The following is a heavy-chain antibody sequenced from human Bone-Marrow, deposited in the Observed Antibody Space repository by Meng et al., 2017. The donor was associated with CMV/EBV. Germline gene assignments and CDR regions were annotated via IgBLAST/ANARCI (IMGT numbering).Heavy chain of an antibody. V-gene: IGHV3-9*01. J-gene: IGHJ6*02. CDR1: GFTFDDYA. CDR2: ISWNSGSI. Sequence: SLKISCAASGFTFDDYAMHWVRQAPGKGLEWVSGISWNSGSIGYADSVKGRFTISRDNAKNSLYLQMNSLRAEDTASYYCAKDRTRGAIFGVVIMRKTLMYGMDVWGQGTTVTVSS. D-gene: IGHD3-3*01. CDR3: AKDRTRGAIFGVVIMRKTLMYGMDV.